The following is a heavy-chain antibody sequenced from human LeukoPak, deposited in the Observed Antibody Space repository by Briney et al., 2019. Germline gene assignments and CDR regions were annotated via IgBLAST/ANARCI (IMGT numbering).Heavy chain of an antibody. Sequence: GESLKISCKGCGYSFTNYYIAWVRQMPGRGLEWLGIIYPGDSETRYSPSFQGQVTISADKSTAYLQWSSLKASDTAMYYCARQVRGSDAFDIWGQGTMVTVSS. V-gene: IGHV5-51*01. CDR1: GYSFTNYY. D-gene: IGHD5-12*01. CDR2: IYPGDSET. J-gene: IGHJ3*02. CDR3: ARQVRGSDAFDI.